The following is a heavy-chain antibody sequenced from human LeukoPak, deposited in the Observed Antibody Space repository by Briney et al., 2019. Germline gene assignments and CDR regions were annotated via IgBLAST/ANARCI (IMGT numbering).Heavy chain of an antibody. Sequence: ASVKVSCKASGYTFTGYYMHWVRQAPGQGLEWMGWINPNSGGTNYAQKFQGRVTMTRDTSISTAYMELSRLRSDDTAVYYCARTLNPHSSGTKYRFDYWGQGTLVTVSS. D-gene: IGHD6-19*01. CDR2: INPNSGGT. J-gene: IGHJ4*02. V-gene: IGHV1-2*02. CDR1: GYTFTGYY. CDR3: ARTLNPHSSGTKYRFDY.